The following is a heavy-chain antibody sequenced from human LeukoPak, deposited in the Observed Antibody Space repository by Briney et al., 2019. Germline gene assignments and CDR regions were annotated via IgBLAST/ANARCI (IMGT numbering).Heavy chain of an antibody. J-gene: IGHJ5*02. CDR3: ARDLTYYYDSSGFDP. CDR1: GFTFSSYA. D-gene: IGHD3-22*01. V-gene: IGHV3-30*04. Sequence: GGSLRLSCAASGFTFSSYAMHWVRQAPGKGLEWVAVISYDGSNKYYADSVKGRFTISRDNAKNSLYLQMNSLRDEDTAVYYCARDLTYYYDSSGFDPWGQGTLVTVSS. CDR2: ISYDGSNK.